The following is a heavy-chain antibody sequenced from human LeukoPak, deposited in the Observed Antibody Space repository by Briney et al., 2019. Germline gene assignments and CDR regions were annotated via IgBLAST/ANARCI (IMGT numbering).Heavy chain of an antibody. CDR2: ISGSGGST. CDR1: GFTFSSYA. CDR3: AKDRRGMVFDY. Sequence: GASLRLSCAASGFTFSSYAMSWVRQAPGKGLEGVSAISGSGGSTYYADSVKARFTISRDNSKNTLYLQMNSLRAEDTAVYYCAKDRRGMVFDYWGQGTLVTVSS. V-gene: IGHV3-23*01. J-gene: IGHJ4*02. D-gene: IGHD3-10*01.